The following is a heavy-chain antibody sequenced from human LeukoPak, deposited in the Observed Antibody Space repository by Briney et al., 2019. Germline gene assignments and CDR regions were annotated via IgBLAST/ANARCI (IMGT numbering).Heavy chain of an antibody. V-gene: IGHV3-48*03. D-gene: IGHD3-9*01. CDR3: ARALRYFDWLSPWTFDY. J-gene: IGHJ4*02. CDR2: IGSSGRTI. CDR1: GFTFSSYE. Sequence: PGGSLRLSCAASGFTFSSYEMNWVRQAPGKGLEWVSYIGSSGRTIYHADSVKGRFTISRDNAKNSLYLQMSSLRAEDTAVYYCARALRYFDWLSPWTFDYWGQGALVTVSS.